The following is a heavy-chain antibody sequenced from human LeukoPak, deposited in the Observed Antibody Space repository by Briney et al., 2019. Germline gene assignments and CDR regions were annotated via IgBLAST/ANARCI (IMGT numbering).Heavy chain of an antibody. Sequence: SETLSLTCAVYGGSFSGYYWSWIRQPPGKGLEWIGEINHSGSTNYNPSLKSRVTISVDTSKNQFSLKLSSVTAADTAVYYCASYDSSGYCYDYWGQGTLVTVSS. CDR3: ASYDSSGYCYDY. V-gene: IGHV4-34*01. D-gene: IGHD3-22*01. CDR2: INHSGST. J-gene: IGHJ4*02. CDR1: GGSFSGYY.